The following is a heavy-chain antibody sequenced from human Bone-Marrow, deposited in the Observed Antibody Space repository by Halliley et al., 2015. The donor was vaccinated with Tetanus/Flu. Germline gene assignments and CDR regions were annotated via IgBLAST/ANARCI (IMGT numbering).Heavy chain of an antibody. CDR3: ARRHTGFAVYNWFAP. D-gene: IGHD3-10*01. J-gene: IGHJ5*02. Sequence: TLSLTCTVSGGSIGSHYWTWIRQPPGKGLEWIGHIYYSGSIEYNPSLKNRVSISIDTSRQQFSLQVTSVTAADTAVYYCARRHTGFAVYNWFAPWGQGTPVPVSS. V-gene: IGHV4-59*11. CDR1: GGSIGSHY. CDR2: IYYSGSI.